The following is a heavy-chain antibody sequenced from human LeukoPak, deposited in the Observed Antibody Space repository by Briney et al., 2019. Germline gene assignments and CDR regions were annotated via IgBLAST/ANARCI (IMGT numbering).Heavy chain of an antibody. V-gene: IGHV4-39*01. J-gene: IGHJ4*02. CDR1: GGSISSSSYY. Sequence: SSETLSLTCTVSGGSISSSSYYWGWIRQPPGKGLEWIGSIYYSGSTYYNPSLKSRVTISVDTSKNQFSLKLSSVTAADTAVYYCARTYKLQWRRITMVRGATRGYYFDYWGQGTLVTVSS. CDR2: IYYSGST. D-gene: IGHD3-10*01. CDR3: ARTYKLQWRRITMVRGATRGYYFDY.